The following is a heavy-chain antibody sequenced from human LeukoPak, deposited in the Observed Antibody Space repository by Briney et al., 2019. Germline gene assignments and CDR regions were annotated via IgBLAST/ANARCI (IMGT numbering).Heavy chain of an antibody. Sequence: PSETLSLTCTVSGGSISSYYWSWIRQPPGKGLEWVGYIYYSGSTNYNPSLKSRVTISVDTSKNQFSLKLSSVTAADTAVYYCARSRRGPALIPYRSGSYWYYFDYWGQETLVTVSS. CDR1: GGSISSYY. CDR2: IYYSGST. J-gene: IGHJ4*02. V-gene: IGHV4-59*01. CDR3: ARSRRGPALIPYRSGSYWYYFDY. D-gene: IGHD3-10*01.